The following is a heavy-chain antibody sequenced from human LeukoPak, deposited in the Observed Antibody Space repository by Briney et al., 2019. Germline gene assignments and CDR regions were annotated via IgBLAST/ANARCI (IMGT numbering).Heavy chain of an antibody. Sequence: SETLSLTCTVSGGSISSYYWSWIRQPPGKGLEWIGYIYYSGSTYYNPSLKSRVTISVDTSKNQFSLKLSSVTAADTAVYYCARDRAIGFDLWGRGTLVTVSS. D-gene: IGHD3-22*01. V-gene: IGHV4-59*01. CDR2: IYYSGST. CDR1: GGSISSYY. CDR3: ARDRAIGFDL. J-gene: IGHJ2*01.